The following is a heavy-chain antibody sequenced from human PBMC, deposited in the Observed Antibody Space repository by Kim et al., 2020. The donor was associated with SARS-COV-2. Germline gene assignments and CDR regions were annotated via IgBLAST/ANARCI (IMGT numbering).Heavy chain of an antibody. V-gene: IGHV1-46*01. CDR3: ARVRGSSGWYGIDY. D-gene: IGHD6-19*01. Sequence: QKFQGRVTMTRDTSTSTVDMELSSLRSEDTAVYYCARVRGSSGWYGIDYWGQGTLVTVSS. J-gene: IGHJ4*02.